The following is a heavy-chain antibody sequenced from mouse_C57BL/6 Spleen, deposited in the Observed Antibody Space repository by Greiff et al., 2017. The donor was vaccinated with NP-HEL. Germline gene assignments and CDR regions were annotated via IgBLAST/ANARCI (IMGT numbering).Heavy chain of an antibody. Sequence: DVQLVESGGDLVKPGGSLKLSCAASGFTFSSYGMSWVRQTPDKRLEWVATISSGGSYTYYPDSVKGRFTISRDNAKNTQYLQMSSLKSEDTAMYYCALTSTSTHYFDYWGQGTTLTVSS. V-gene: IGHV5-6*01. D-gene: IGHD2-1*01. CDR1: GFTFSSYG. CDR3: ALTSTSTHYFDY. J-gene: IGHJ2*01. CDR2: ISSGGSYT.